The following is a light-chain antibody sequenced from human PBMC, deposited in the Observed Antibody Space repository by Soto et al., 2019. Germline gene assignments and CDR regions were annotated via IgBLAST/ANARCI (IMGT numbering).Light chain of an antibody. Sequence: EIVMTKSPATLSVSPGERATLSCRASQSVSSNLAWYQQKPGQTPKLLIYVASTRATGIPARFSGSGSGTEFTLYISSLQSEDFAVYYCQQYNVWPLTFGGGTKVEFK. CDR2: VAS. CDR3: QQYNVWPLT. V-gene: IGKV3-15*01. CDR1: QSVSSN. J-gene: IGKJ4*02.